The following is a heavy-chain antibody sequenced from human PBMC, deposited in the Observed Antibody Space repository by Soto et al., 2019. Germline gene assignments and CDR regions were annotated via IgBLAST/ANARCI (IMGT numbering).Heavy chain of an antibody. V-gene: IGHV4-30-4*01. CDR1: GGSISRGDYY. Sequence: SETPSPTRTVSGGSISRGDYYWGWVRQPPGEGLEWIGYIYYSGSTYYNPFLKSRVTISVDTSKNQFSLKLSSVTAADTAVYYCARGAPNYYDSSGYYFLDYWGQGTLVTVSS. J-gene: IGHJ4*02. CDR2: IYYSGST. D-gene: IGHD3-22*01. CDR3: ARGAPNYYDSSGYYFLDY.